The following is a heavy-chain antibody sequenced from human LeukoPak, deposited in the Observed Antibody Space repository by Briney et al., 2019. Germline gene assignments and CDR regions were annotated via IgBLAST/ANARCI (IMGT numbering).Heavy chain of an antibody. CDR2: ISTSGSTI. D-gene: IGHD6-13*01. V-gene: IGHV3-48*03. CDR1: GFTFSTYE. Sequence: PGGSLRLSCAASGFTFSTYEMNWVRQAPGKGLEWVSYISTSGSTICYVGSVKGRFTISRDNAKNSLYLHMNSLRAEDTAVYYCARVWGLAVAGGEIEYWGQGTLVTVSS. J-gene: IGHJ4*02. CDR3: ARVWGLAVAGGEIEY.